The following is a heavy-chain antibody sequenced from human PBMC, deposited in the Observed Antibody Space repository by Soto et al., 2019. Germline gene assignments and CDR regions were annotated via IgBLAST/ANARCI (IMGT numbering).Heavy chain of an antibody. CDR2: IDPRDSQT. D-gene: IGHD5-18*01. J-gene: IGHJ4*02. Sequence: GESLKISCKGSGYSFAAYWITLVRQKTGEGLEWMGRIDPRDSQTYYSPSFRGHVTISVTKSITTVFLQWSSLRAWHPAMYYWARQIYGSDTGANCQYYFDSWVQGTPVTVSS. CDR3: ARQIYGSDTGANCQYYFDS. CDR1: GYSFAAYW. V-gene: IGHV5-10-1*01.